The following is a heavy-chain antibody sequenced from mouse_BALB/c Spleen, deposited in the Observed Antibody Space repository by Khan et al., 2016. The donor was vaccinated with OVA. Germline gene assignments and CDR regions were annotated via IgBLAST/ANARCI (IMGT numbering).Heavy chain of an antibody. D-gene: IGHD1-3*01. J-gene: IGHJ3*01. CDR3: ARGRGGYKFAY. Sequence: QVQLQQSGAELVRPGVSVKISCKGSGYTFTDYAMHWVKQSHAKSLEWIGVISTHYGDASYNQKFKGKATMTVDKSSSTAYMELARLTSEESAIYYCARGRGGYKFAYWGQGTLVTVSA. CDR2: ISTHYGDA. CDR1: GYTFTDYA. V-gene: IGHV1S137*01.